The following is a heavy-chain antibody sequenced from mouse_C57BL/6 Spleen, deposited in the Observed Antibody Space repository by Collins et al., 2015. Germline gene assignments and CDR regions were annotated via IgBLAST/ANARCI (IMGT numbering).Heavy chain of an antibody. J-gene: IGHJ4*01. Sequence: KATLTVDKSSSTAYMQLNSLTSEDSAVYYCASYDYAYAMDYWGQGTSVTVSS. CDR3: ASYDYAYAMDY. D-gene: IGHD2-4*01. V-gene: IGHV1S45*01.